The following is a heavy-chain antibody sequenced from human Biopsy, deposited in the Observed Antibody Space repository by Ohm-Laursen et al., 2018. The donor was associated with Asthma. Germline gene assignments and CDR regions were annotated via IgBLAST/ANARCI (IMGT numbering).Heavy chain of an antibody. V-gene: IGHV3-30*18. Sequence: SLRLSCAASGFTFRTYAMHWVRQPPGKGLEWVALISHDGNKRYSADSVKGRLTISRDNSKNTVYLQMNSLRVEDTAVYYCAKSVLVWIVATGNYFDYWGQGTLVTVSS. CDR2: ISHDGNKR. CDR1: GFTFRTYA. D-gene: IGHD5-12*01. J-gene: IGHJ4*02. CDR3: AKSVLVWIVATGNYFDY.